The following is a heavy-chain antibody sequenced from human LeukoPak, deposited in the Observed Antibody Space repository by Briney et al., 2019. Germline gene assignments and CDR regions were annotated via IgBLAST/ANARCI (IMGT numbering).Heavy chain of an antibody. V-gene: IGHV1-2*02. CDR2: INPNSGNT. CDR3: AADDGTTNAFDI. D-gene: IGHD1-7*01. CDR1: GYTFTGYY. J-gene: IGHJ3*02. Sequence: GASVKVSCKASGYTFTGYYMHWVRQAPGQGLEWMGWINPNSGNTNYAQKFQERVTITRDMSTSTAYMELSSLRSEDTAVYYCAADDGTTNAFDIWGQGTMVTVSS.